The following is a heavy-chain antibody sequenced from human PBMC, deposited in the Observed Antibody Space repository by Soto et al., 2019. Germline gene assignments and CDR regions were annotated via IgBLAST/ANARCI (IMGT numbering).Heavy chain of an antibody. V-gene: IGHV3-23*01. CDR1: GFACRCYG. CDR2: ISGSGGST. D-gene: IGHD6-6*01. Sequence: SLRLSFRAAGFACRCYGMRCDCQAPGKGLEWVSAISGSGGSTYYADSVKGRFTISRDNAKNSLYLQMNSLRAEDTAVYYCARGLAAARLRYFDYWGQGTLVTVSS. CDR3: ARGLAAARLRYFDY. J-gene: IGHJ4*02.